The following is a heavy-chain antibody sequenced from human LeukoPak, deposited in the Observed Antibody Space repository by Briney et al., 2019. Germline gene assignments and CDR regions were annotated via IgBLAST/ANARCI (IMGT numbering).Heavy chain of an antibody. CDR1: GHSFTSYG. D-gene: IGHD3-16*01. CDR3: TRDREGGSGCFDP. Sequence: ASVTVSFKASGHSFTSYGISWVRQAPGQGLEWMGWISGYNGNTNYAQKLQGRVTMTTDTSTTTAYMELRGLRSDDTAVYYCTRDREGGSGCFDPWGQGTLVTVSS. J-gene: IGHJ5*02. V-gene: IGHV1-18*01. CDR2: ISGYNGNT.